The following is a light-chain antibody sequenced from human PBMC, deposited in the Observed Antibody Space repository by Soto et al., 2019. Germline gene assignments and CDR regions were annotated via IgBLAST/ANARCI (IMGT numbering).Light chain of an antibody. CDR2: DAS. CDR3: QQYGGSPRT. J-gene: IGKJ1*01. CDR1: QSVSSSS. V-gene: IGKV3-20*01. Sequence: EIVLTQSPCTLSLSPGERATLSCRASQSVSSSSLAWYQQRRGHAPRLLIHDASSRATGIPDRFSGSGSGTDFTLTISRLEPEDFAVYYCQQYGGSPRTFGQGTKVDIK.